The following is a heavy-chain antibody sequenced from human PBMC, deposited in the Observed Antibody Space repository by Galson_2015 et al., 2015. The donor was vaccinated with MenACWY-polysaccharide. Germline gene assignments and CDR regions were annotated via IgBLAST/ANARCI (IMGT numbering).Heavy chain of an antibody. J-gene: IGHJ4*02. CDR3: VKGGWADN. CDR2: ISSGSDTT. Sequence: SLRLSCAASGFSFSIYVMTWVRQAPGKGLEWVSAISSGSDTTYYTDSVKGRFNISKDNSKDTVHLQMDSLRAEDTAVYYCVKGGWADNWGQGTLVTVSS. CDR1: GFSFSIYV. V-gene: IGHV3-23*01. D-gene: IGHD1-26*01.